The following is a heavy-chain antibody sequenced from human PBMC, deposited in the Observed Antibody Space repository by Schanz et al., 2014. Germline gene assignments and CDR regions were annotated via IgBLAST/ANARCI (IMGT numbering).Heavy chain of an antibody. Sequence: VQLVESGGGVVQPGRSLRLSCAASGFTFSNYGMHWVRQAPGKGLEWLSYISDSSGTIYYADSVKGRFTISRDNAQNSLFLQMNSLRDEDTAVYYCAKEEVYVDSNGMDVWGQGTTVTVSS. D-gene: IGHD2-8*01. V-gene: IGHV3-48*02. CDR3: AKEEVYVDSNGMDV. J-gene: IGHJ6*02. CDR1: GFTFSNYG. CDR2: ISDSSGTI.